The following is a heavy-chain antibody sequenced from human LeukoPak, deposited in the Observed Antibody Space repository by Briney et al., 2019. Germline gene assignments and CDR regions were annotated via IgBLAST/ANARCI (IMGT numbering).Heavy chain of an antibody. V-gene: IGHV4-34*01. CDR1: GGSFSAYC. J-gene: IGHJ4*02. Sequence: SETLSLTCAVYGGSFSAYCWSWIRQPPGKGLEWIGEIYHSGNTNYNSSLKSRVTISLDKSKNQFSLKLSSVTAADTAVYYCARRYCSGGSCDYFDYWGQGTLVTVSS. D-gene: IGHD2-15*01. CDR2: IYHSGNT. CDR3: ARRYCSGGSCDYFDY.